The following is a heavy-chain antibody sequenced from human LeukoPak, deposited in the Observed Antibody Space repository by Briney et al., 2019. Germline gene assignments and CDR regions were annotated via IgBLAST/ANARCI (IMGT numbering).Heavy chain of an antibody. CDR2: INTDGSST. CDR3: ARDRGIAARPYYYYYMDV. Sequence: QPGGSLRLSCAASGFTFSSYWMHWVRQAPGKGLVWVSRINTDGSSTSHADSVKGRFTISRDNAKNTLYLQMNSLRAEDTAVYYCARDRGIAARPYYYYYMDVWGKGTTVTVSS. J-gene: IGHJ6*03. CDR1: GFTFSSYW. V-gene: IGHV3-74*01. D-gene: IGHD6-6*01.